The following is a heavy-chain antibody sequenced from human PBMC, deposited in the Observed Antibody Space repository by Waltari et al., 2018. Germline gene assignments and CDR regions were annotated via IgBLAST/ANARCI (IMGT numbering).Heavy chain of an antibody. CDR3: AKAMWRGYAYGQFDY. J-gene: IGHJ4*02. CDR2: IGGSGGSI. D-gene: IGHD3-16*01. CDR1: GFTFRSYA. V-gene: IGHV3-23*01. Sequence: EVQLLESGGGLVQPGGSLRLSCSASGFTFRSYALSWVRQAPGKGLEWVASIGGSGGSIYYADSVKGRFTISRDNSNNSVYLQMNTLRVEDTAEYYCAKAMWRGYAYGQFDYWGQGTLVTVSS.